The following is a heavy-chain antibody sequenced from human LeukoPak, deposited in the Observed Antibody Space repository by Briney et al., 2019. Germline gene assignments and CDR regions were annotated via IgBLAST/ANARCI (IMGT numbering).Heavy chain of an antibody. Sequence: PGGSLTLSCAASGIAVSGNYMSWVRQTPGKGLEWVSFISINTNTFYADSVRGRFTISRDTSKNTLLLQMNSLRDGDSAIYYCAIAQTWDGLFESWGQGTLVTVSS. CDR1: GIAVSGNY. D-gene: IGHD1-26*01. J-gene: IGHJ4*02. CDR3: AIAQTWDGLFES. V-gene: IGHV3-53*01. CDR2: ISINTNT.